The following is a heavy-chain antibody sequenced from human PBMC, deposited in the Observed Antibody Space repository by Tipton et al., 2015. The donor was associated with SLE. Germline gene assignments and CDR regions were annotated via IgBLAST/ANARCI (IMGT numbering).Heavy chain of an antibody. CDR1: GGSISTSY. D-gene: IGHD2-15*01. V-gene: IGHV4-59*01. J-gene: IGHJ6*03. CDR2: IYYSGST. Sequence: TLSLTCTVSGGSISTSYLAWIRQSSGKGLEWIGQIYYSGSTYYNPSLKTRVTMSVDRSRTQFSLNLSSVTAADTAGYYCARGRDLVGGDYMDVWGKGTTVTVAS. CDR3: ARGRDLVGGDYMDV.